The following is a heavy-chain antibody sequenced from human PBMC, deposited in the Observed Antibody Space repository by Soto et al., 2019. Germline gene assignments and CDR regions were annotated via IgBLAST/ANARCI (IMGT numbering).Heavy chain of an antibody. CDR1: GGSISSYY. CDR2: IYYTGST. V-gene: IGHV4-59*08. Sequence: SETLSLTCTVSGGSISSYYWSWIRQPPGKGLEWIGYIYYTGSTNYNPSLKSRVTISVDTSKNQFSLKLSSVTAADTAVYYCASTVTTSTFDYWGQGTLVTVSS. D-gene: IGHD4-17*01. CDR3: ASTVTTSTFDY. J-gene: IGHJ4*02.